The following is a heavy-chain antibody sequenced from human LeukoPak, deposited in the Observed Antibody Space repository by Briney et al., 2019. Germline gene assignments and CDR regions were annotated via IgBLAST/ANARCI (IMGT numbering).Heavy chain of an antibody. V-gene: IGHV3-23*01. J-gene: IGHJ4*02. Sequence: GGSLRLSCAASGFPFSSYAMSWVRQTPERGLEWVSVISGSDGSRYYTDSVKGRFTISRDDSRNTVYLQMNNLRAEDTAVYYCAKQVSCDTTTCYSGMPPDYWGQGTLVTVSS. D-gene: IGHD2/OR15-2a*01. CDR3: AKQVSCDTTTCYSGMPPDY. CDR1: GFPFSSYA. CDR2: ISGSDGSR.